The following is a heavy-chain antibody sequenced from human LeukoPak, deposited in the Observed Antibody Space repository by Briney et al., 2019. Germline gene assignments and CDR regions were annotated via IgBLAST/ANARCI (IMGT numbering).Heavy chain of an antibody. J-gene: IGHJ5*02. CDR2: IYYSGST. D-gene: IGHD5-12*01. CDR3: ARQDSGYDYNWFDP. CDR1: GGSISSYY. V-gene: IGHV4-59*08. Sequence: SETLSLTCTVSGGSISSYYWRWIRQPPGKGLEWIGYIYYSGSTNYNPSLKSRVTISVDTSKNQFSLKLSSVTAADTAVYYCARQDSGYDYNWFDPWGQGTLVTVSS.